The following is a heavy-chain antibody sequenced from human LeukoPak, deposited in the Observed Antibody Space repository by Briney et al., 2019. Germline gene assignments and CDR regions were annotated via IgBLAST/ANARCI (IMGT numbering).Heavy chain of an antibody. CDR2: ISWDGVVI. CDR1: GFTFSSYG. J-gene: IGHJ4*02. D-gene: IGHD2-8*02. CDR3: AKDLETKYCIDY. Sequence: GGSLRLSCAASGFTFSSYGMHWVRQAPGRGLEWIAFISWDGVVIYYADSVKGRFTISRDTSKSTVSLQMDSLRAEDTAVYYCAKDLETKYCIDYWGQGALVTVSS. V-gene: IGHV3-30*18.